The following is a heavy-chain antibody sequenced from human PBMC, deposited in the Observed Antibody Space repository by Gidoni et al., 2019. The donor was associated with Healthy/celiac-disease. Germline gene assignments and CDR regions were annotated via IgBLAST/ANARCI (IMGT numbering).Heavy chain of an antibody. D-gene: IGHD6-19*01. Sequence: QLQLQESGPGLVKPSETLYLTCTVSGGSISSSSYYWGWIRQPPGKGLEWIGSIYYSGSTYYNPSLKSRVTISVDTSKNQFSLKLSSVTAADTAVYYCARQPIAVAGTPYFDYWGQGTLVTVSS. V-gene: IGHV4-39*01. J-gene: IGHJ4*02. CDR2: IYYSGST. CDR1: GGSISSSSYY. CDR3: ARQPIAVAGTPYFDY.